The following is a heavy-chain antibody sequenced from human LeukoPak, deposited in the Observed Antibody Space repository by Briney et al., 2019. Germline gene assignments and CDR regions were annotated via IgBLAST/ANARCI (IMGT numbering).Heavy chain of an antibody. V-gene: IGHV4-34*01. CDR1: GGSFSGYY. D-gene: IGHD3-16*02. CDR3: ARAKANPPQYDHVWGSYRYTYYYYMDV. J-gene: IGHJ6*03. Sequence: SETLSLTCAVYGGSFSGYYWSWIRQPPGKGLEWIGEINHSGSTNYNPSLKSRVTISVDTSKNQFSLKLSSVTAADTAVYYCARAKANPPQYDHVWGSYRYTYYYYMDVWGKGTTVTVSS. CDR2: INHSGST.